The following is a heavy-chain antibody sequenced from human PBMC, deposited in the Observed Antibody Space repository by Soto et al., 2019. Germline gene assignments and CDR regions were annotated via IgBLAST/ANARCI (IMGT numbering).Heavy chain of an antibody. CDR2: ISYDGSNK. CDR3: ARDLIAVGDY. CDR1: GFTFSSYA. Sequence: PGGSLRLSCAASGFTFSSYAMHWVRQAPGKGLEWVAVISYDGSNKYYADSVKGRFTISRDNSKNTLYLQMNSLRAEDTAVYYCARDLIAVGDYWGQGTLVTVSS. J-gene: IGHJ4*02. D-gene: IGHD6-19*01. V-gene: IGHV3-30-3*01.